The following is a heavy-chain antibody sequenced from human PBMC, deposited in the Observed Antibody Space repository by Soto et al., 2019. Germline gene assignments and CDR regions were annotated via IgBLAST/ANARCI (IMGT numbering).Heavy chain of an antibody. V-gene: IGHV1-18*01. J-gene: IGHJ4*02. CDR2: ISAYNGNT. CDR1: GYTFTSDG. D-gene: IGHD6-19*01. CDR3: ARAPRGAVAGTIDY. Sequence: GASVKVACKASGYTFTSDGISWVRQAPGQGLEWMGWISAYNGNTNYAQKLQGRVTMTTDTSTSTAYMELRSLRSDDTAVYYCARAPRGAVAGTIDYWGQGTLVTVSS.